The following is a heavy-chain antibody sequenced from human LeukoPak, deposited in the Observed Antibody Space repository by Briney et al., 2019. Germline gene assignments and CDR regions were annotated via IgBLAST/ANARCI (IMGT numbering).Heavy chain of an antibody. CDR1: GCSISSYY. CDR3: ARTTEGGYTYGYFYYYYLDV. D-gene: IGHD5-18*01. CDR2: IYYGGST. Sequence: PSETLTLTCTASGCSISSYYWSWIRQPPGKGLEWIGYIYYGGSTNYKSSLKSRVAISVDTSKNQFSLKLSSVTAADTAVYYCARTTEGGYTYGYFYYYYLDVWGKGTTVRISS. J-gene: IGHJ6*03. V-gene: IGHV4-59*01.